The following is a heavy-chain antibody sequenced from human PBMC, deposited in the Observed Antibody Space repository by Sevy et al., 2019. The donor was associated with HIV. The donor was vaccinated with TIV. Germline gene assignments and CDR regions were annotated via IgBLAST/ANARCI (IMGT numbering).Heavy chain of an antibody. CDR2: ISAYNGNT. J-gene: IGHJ1*01. Sequence: ASVKVSCKASGYTFTSYGISWVRQAPGQGLEWMGWISAYNGNTNYAQKLQGRVTMTTDTSTSTAYMELRSLRSDDTAVYYCARTSIAVAGAEYFQHWGQGTLVTVSS. V-gene: IGHV1-18*01. CDR3: ARTSIAVAGAEYFQH. D-gene: IGHD6-19*01. CDR1: GYTFTSYG.